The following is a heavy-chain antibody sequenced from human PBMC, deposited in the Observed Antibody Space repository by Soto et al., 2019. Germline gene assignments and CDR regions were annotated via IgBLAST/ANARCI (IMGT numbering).Heavy chain of an antibody. CDR1: GDSVSSNSAA. D-gene: IGHD6-6*01. CDR3: ARYSSSSRVCDY. J-gene: IGHJ4*02. V-gene: IGHV6-1*01. CDR2: TYYRSKWYN. Sequence: PSQTLSLTCAISGDSVSSNSAAWSWNRQSPSRGLEWLGRTYYRSKWYNDYAVSVKSRITINPDTSKNQFSLQLTSVAPEDTAVYYCARYSSSSRVCDYWGQGTLVTVS.